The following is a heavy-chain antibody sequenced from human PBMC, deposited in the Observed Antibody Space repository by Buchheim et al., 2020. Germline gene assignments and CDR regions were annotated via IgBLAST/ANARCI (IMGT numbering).Heavy chain of an antibody. V-gene: IGHV4-34*01. Sequence: QVQLQQWGAGLLKPSETLSLTCAVYGGSFSGYYWSWIRQPPGKGLEWIREINHSGSTNYNPSLKSRVTISVDTSKNQFSLKLSSVTAADTAVYYCARGAPLDSSSGMLNFDYWGQGTL. CDR1: GGSFSGYY. J-gene: IGHJ4*02. CDR3: ARGAPLDSSSGMLNFDY. D-gene: IGHD6-13*01. CDR2: INHSGST.